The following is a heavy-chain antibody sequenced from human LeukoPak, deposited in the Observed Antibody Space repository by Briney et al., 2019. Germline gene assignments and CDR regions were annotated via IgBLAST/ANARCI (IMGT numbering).Heavy chain of an antibody. CDR3: ARVSPSMTTVVN. CDR1: GGSISSHY. Sequence: SETLSLTCTVSGGSISSHYWSWIRQHPGKGLEWIGYIYYSGSTYYNPSLKSRVTISVDTSKNQFSLKLSSVTAADTAVYYCARVSPSMTTVVNWGQGTLVTVSS. V-gene: IGHV4-59*06. CDR2: IYYSGST. J-gene: IGHJ4*02. D-gene: IGHD4-23*01.